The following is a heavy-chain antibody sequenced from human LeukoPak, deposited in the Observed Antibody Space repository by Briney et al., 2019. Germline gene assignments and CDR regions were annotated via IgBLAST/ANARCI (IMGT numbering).Heavy chain of an antibody. V-gene: IGHV3-23*01. Sequence: PGGSLRLSCAASGFTFSSYAMSWVRQAPGKGLEWVSAISGSGGSTYYADSVKGRFTISRDNSKNTLYLQMNSLRAEDTAVYYCVSNSAMVRGVRRASYYYYGLDVWGQGTTATVSS. CDR3: VSNSAMVRGVRRASYYYYGLDV. D-gene: IGHD3-10*01. CDR2: ISGSGGST. J-gene: IGHJ6*02. CDR1: GFTFSSYA.